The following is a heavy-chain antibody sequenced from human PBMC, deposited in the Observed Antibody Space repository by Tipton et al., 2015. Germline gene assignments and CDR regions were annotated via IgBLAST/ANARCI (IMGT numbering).Heavy chain of an antibody. V-gene: IGHV4-28*01. D-gene: IGHD3-3*01. J-gene: IGHJ4*02. CDR2: IYYTGST. Sequence: TLSLTCSVSGDSISSSNWWSWIRQSPGKGLEWIGYIYYTGSTNYNPSLDSRVTISIDTFRNQFSLRLSSVTAADTAVYYCASNHEVLRGYLDNWGQGSLVTVSS. CDR3: ASNHEVLRGYLDN. CDR1: GDSISSSNW.